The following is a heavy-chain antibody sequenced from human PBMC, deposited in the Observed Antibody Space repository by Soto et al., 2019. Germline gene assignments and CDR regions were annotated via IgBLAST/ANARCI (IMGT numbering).Heavy chain of an antibody. Sequence: GGSVRLSCAASGFTVSSNYMSWVRQAPGKGLEWVSVIYSGGSTYYADSVKGRFTISRDNSKNMLYLQMNSLRAEDTAVYYCATRFGVVIDAPFANYWGQGTLVTVSS. D-gene: IGHD3-3*01. CDR2: IYSGGST. CDR1: GFTVSSNY. CDR3: ATRFGVVIDAPFANY. V-gene: IGHV3-66*01. J-gene: IGHJ4*02.